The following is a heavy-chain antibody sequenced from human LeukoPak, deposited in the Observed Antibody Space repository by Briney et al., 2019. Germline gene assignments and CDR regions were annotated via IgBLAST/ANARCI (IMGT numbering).Heavy chain of an antibody. CDR3: ARAYYYDSSGYYPPDY. V-gene: IGHV1-69*13. CDR1: GGTFSSYA. CDR2: IIPIFGTA. Sequence: SVKVSCKASGGTFSSYAISWVRQAPGQGLEWMGGIIPIFGTANYAQKSQGRVTITADESTSTAYMELSSLRSEDTAVYYCARAYYYDSSGYYPPDYWGQGTLVTVSS. J-gene: IGHJ4*02. D-gene: IGHD3-22*01.